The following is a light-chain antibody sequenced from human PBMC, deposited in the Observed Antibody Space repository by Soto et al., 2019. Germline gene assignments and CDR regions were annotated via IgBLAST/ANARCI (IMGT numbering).Light chain of an antibody. CDR2: GVS. J-gene: IGKJ1*01. Sequence: EIVLTQSPGTLSLPPGERAALSCRASQTLDTDYLTWYQHKPGQAPRLLIFGVSSRATDIPDRFSGSGSGTDFTLTINRLEPEDFAVYYCQQYSISSTFGQGTKVEIK. CDR3: QQYSISST. CDR1: QTLDTDY. V-gene: IGKV3-20*01.